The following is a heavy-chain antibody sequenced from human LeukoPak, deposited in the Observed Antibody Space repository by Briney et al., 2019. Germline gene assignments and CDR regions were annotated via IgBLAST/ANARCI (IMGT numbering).Heavy chain of an antibody. Sequence: SGTLSLTCAVSGGSISSSNWWSWVRQPPGKGLEWIGEINHSGSTYYNPSLKSRVTISVDTSKNQFSLKLSSVTAADTAVYYCARHPRTLGALDYWGQGTLVTVSS. J-gene: IGHJ4*02. CDR1: GGSISSSNW. CDR2: INHSGST. D-gene: IGHD1-26*01. V-gene: IGHV4-4*02. CDR3: ARHPRTLGALDY.